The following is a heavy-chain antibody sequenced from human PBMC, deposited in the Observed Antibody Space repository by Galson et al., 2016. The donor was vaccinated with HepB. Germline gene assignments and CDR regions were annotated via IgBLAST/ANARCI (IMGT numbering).Heavy chain of an antibody. Sequence: QSGAEVKKPGESLRISCKVSGYSFTSYWINWVRQMPGKGLEWMGTIDPSDSHTNYSPSSQGHVTIPVDKSISTAYLQWSSPKASDTAMYYCARLSSAGGSGIYLYYSFYGMDVWGQGTLVTVSS. J-gene: IGHJ6*02. D-gene: IGHD3-10*01. V-gene: IGHV5-10-1*01. CDR2: IDPSDSHT. CDR1: GYSFTSYW. CDR3: ARLSSAGGSGIYLYYSFYGMDV.